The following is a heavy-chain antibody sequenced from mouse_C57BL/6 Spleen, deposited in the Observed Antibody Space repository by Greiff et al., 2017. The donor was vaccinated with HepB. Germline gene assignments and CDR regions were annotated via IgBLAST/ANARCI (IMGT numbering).Heavy chain of an antibody. V-gene: IGHV5-6*01. CDR1: GFTFSSYG. D-gene: IGHD1-1*01. J-gene: IGHJ2*01. CDR2: ISSGGSYT. Sequence: DVHLVESGGDLVKPGGSLKLSCAASGFTFSSYGMSWVRQTPDKRLEWVATISSGGSYTYYPDSVKGRFTISRDNAKNTLYLQMSSLKSEDTAMYYCARLTTWFDYWGQGTTLTVSS. CDR3: ARLTTWFDY.